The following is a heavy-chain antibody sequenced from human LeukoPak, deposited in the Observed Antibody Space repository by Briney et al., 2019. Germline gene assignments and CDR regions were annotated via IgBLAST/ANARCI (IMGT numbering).Heavy chain of an antibody. J-gene: IGHJ4*02. D-gene: IGHD3-10*01. CDR2: IYYNGNT. CDR3: AKGYYGSGSYYDW. CDR1: GGSISNYY. V-gene: IGHV4-59*01. Sequence: SETLSLTCIVSGGSISNYYWSWIRQPPGKGLEWIAYIYYNGNTNYNPSLKSRVTISVDTSKNHFSLNLSSVTAADTAVYYCAKGYYGSGSYYDWWGQGTLVTVSS.